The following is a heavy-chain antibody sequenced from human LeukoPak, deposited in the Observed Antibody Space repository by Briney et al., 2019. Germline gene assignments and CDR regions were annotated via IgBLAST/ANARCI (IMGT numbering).Heavy chain of an antibody. D-gene: IGHD3-22*01. CDR3: ARGDTYYYDSSGYGPFDY. Sequence: GGSLRLSCAASGFTFSEYYMSWIRQAPGKGLEWVSYISSSSTYTNYADSVKGRFTISRDNAKNSLYLQMNSLRAEDTAVYYCARGDTYYYDSSGYGPFDYWGQGTLVTVSS. CDR1: GFTFSEYY. J-gene: IGHJ4*02. V-gene: IGHV3-11*05. CDR2: ISSSSTYT.